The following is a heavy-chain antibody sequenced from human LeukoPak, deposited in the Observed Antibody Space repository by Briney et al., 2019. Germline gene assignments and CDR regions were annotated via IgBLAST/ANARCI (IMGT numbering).Heavy chain of an antibody. Sequence: ASVKVSCKASGYTFTSYYMHWVRQAPGQGLEWMGIINPSGGSTSYAQKFQGRVTMTRDMSMSTVYMELSSLRSEDTAVYYCARDYYANYRGTSGVLAHWGQGTLVAVSS. J-gene: IGHJ4*02. V-gene: IGHV1-46*01. CDR3: ARDYYANYRGTSGVLAH. CDR1: GYTFTSYY. CDR2: INPSGGST. D-gene: IGHD3-22*01.